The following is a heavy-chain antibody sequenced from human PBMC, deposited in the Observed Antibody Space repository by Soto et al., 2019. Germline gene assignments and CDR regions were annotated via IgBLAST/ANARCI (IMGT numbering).Heavy chain of an antibody. J-gene: IGHJ4*02. V-gene: IGHV4-31*03. Sequence: QVQLQESGPGLVKPSQTLSLTCTVSGGSISSGGYYWSWIRQHPGKGLEGIGYIYYSGSTYYNPSLKSRVTISVDTSKNQFSLKLSSVTAADTAVYYCARVVSRYYDFWSGPHYFDYWGQGTLVTVSS. CDR1: GGSISSGGYY. D-gene: IGHD3-3*01. CDR2: IYYSGST. CDR3: ARVVSRYYDFWSGPHYFDY.